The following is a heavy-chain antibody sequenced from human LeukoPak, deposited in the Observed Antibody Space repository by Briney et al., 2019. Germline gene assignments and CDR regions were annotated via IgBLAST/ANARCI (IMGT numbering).Heavy chain of an antibody. V-gene: IGHV3-23*01. CDR1: GFTFSSCS. CDR3: ARTGIAVAGPFDY. D-gene: IGHD6-19*01. Sequence: GGSLRLSCAASGFTFSSCSMNWVRQAPGKGLEWVSVISGSGGSTHYADSVKGRFTISRDNSKNTLYLQMNSLRAEDTAVYYCARTGIAVAGPFDYWGQGTLVTVSS. CDR2: ISGSGGST. J-gene: IGHJ4*02.